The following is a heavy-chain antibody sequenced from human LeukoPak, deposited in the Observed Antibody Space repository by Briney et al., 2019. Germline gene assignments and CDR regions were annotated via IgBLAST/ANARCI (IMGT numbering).Heavy chain of an antibody. J-gene: IGHJ3*02. Sequence: SETLSLTCAVSGGSISSSNWWSWVRQPPGKGLEWIGEIYHSGSTNYNPSLKSRVTISVDKSKNQFSLKLSSVTAADTAVYYCARDPSYYDSSGRDAFDIWGQGTMVTVSS. V-gene: IGHV4-4*02. D-gene: IGHD3-22*01. CDR2: IYHSGST. CDR3: ARDPSYYDSSGRDAFDI. CDR1: GGSISSSNW.